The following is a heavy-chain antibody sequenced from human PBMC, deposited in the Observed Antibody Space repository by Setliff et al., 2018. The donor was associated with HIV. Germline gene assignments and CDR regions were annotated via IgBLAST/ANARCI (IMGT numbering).Heavy chain of an antibody. V-gene: IGHV1-46*04. CDR3: ARDSRDIVVVIAPEPEPYYYYGMDV. CDR2: INASGGST. CDR1: GYTFTSYY. J-gene: IGHJ6*04. Sequence: GASVKVSCKASGYTFTSYYIHWVRQAPGQGLEWMGIINASGGSTTYAQKLQGRVTMTRDTSTSTVYMELRSLRSEDAAVYYCARDSRDIVVVIAPEPEPYYYYGMDVWGEGTTVTVSS. D-gene: IGHD2-15*01.